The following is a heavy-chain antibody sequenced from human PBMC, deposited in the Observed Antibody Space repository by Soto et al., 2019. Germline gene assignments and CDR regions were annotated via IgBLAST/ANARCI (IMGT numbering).Heavy chain of an antibody. V-gene: IGHV3-33*01. CDR3: ASPAVGYSSVSDV. D-gene: IGHD4-4*01. Sequence: QVQLVESGGGVVQPGRSLRLSCAASGFTFSSYGMHWVRQAPGKGLEWVAVIWYDGSNKYYADSVKGRFTISRDNSKNTLYLQMNSLRAEDTAVYYCASPAVGYSSVSDVWGKGTTVTVSS. CDR2: IWYDGSNK. J-gene: IGHJ6*04. CDR1: GFTFSSYG.